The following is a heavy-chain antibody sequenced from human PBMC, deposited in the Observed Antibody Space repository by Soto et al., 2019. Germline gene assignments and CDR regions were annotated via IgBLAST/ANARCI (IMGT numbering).Heavy chain of an antibody. J-gene: IGHJ5*02. CDR1: GGSINRGEYY. CDR2: VYCRGRT. Sequence: QVQLQESGPGLVKPSQTLSLTCTVSGGSINRGEYYWSWIRQTPGTGLEWIGYVYCRGRTYYNPSLKSRLSVIIDTSRGQGSLKLDSVTAADTAVYHCASEFASRSIFGVVTNAFDPWGLVTLATVSS. V-gene: IGHV4-30-4*01. CDR3: ASEFASRSIFGVVTNAFDP. D-gene: IGHD3-3*01.